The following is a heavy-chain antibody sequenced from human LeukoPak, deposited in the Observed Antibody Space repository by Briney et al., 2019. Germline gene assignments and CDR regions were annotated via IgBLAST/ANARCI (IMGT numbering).Heavy chain of an antibody. V-gene: IGHV3-23*01. CDR2: ISGSGGST. CDR3: AVVVAAFD. CDR1: GFSFRNYA. D-gene: IGHD2-15*01. Sequence: GGSLRLSCAASGFSFRNYAMAWVRQAPGKGLEWVSGISGSGGSTYYADSVKGRFTISRDNSKNTLYLQMNSLRAEDTAVYYCAVVVAAFDWGQGTMVTVSS. J-gene: IGHJ3*01.